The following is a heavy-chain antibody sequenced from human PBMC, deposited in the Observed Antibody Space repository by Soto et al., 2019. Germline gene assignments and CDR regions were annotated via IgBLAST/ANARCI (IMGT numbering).Heavy chain of an antibody. J-gene: IGHJ4*02. D-gene: IGHD6-19*01. Sequence: ESGGGLVQAGGSLRLSCAGSGFTFSTFWMSWVRQAPGKGLEWVAVIRQDGSEKLYVDSVEGRFTISRDNAKNSLYLQMNSLRPEDTAVYYCPGSTGWLQPYWGQGTLVTVSS. CDR2: IRQDGSEK. CDR3: PGSTGWLQPY. CDR1: GFTFSTFW. V-gene: IGHV3-7*01.